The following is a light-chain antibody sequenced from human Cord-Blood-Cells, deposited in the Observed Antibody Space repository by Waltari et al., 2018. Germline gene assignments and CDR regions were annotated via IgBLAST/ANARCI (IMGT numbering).Light chain of an antibody. Sequence: QSALTQPASVSGSPGQSITISCTGTSSDVGGYNYVSWYQQHPGKAPKRMIYDVSNRPSGVSKRFSGSKSGNTASLTISGLQAEDEADYYCSSYTSSSTVFGGGTKLTVL. J-gene: IGLJ2*01. V-gene: IGLV2-14*01. CDR2: DVS. CDR1: SSDVGGYNY. CDR3: SSYTSSSTV.